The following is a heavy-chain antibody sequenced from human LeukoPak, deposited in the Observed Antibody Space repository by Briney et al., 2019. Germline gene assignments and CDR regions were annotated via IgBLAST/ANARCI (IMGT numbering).Heavy chain of an antibody. CDR2: ISWNSGSI. CDR1: GFTFDDYA. V-gene: IGHV3-9*01. J-gene: IGHJ3*02. CDR3: ARGDTMIVVVWASDAFDI. D-gene: IGHD3-22*01. Sequence: GGSLRLSCAASGFTFDDYAMHWVRQAPGKGLEWVSGISWNSGSIGYADSVKGRFTISRDNSKNTLYLQMNSLRAEDTAVYYCARGDTMIVVVWASDAFDIWGQGTMVTVSS.